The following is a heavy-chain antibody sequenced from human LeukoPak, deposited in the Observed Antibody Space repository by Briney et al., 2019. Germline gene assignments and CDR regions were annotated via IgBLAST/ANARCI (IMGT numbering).Heavy chain of an antibody. J-gene: IGHJ6*02. V-gene: IGHV1-2*02. CDR1: GSTFTGYF. CDR3: ARDLGDYDSSGYYWRSFGMDV. CDR2: INPNSDGK. Sequence: GASVKVSCKASGSTFTGYFMHWVRQAPGQGLEWMGWINPNSDGKNYAQKFQGRVTMTRDTSISTAYMELSRLRSDDTAVYYCARDLGDYDSSGYYWRSFGMDVWGQGTTVTVSS. D-gene: IGHD3-22*01.